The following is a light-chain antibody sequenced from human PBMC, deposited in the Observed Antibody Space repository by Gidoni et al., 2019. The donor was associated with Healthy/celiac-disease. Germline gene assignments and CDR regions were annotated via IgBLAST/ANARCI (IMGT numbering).Light chain of an antibody. CDR1: QSVSSY. Sequence: ESVLTQSPPTLSLSPGERATLSCRASQSVSSYLAWYQQKPGQAPRLLIYDASNRATGIPARFSGSGSGTDFTLTISSLEPEDFAVYYCQQRSNWPWTFGQGTKVEIK. CDR3: QQRSNWPWT. CDR2: DAS. V-gene: IGKV3-11*01. J-gene: IGKJ1*01.